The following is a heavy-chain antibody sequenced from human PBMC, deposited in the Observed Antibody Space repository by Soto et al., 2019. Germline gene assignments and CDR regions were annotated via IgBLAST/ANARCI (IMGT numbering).Heavy chain of an antibody. CDR3: AKSLDIHYKNWFHT. CDR2: ISDTGTRT. D-gene: IGHD4-4*01. CDR1: GFTFSSAA. V-gene: IGHV3-23*01. Sequence: QILESGGSLVQPGGSLRLSCVAAGFTFSSAAMNWVRQAPGKGLEWVSIISDTGTRTHYADSVKGRFTISRDNSKTPLYLDTNSLGAEATAVYYCAKSLDIHYKNWFHTWGQGTLVTVSS. J-gene: IGHJ5*02.